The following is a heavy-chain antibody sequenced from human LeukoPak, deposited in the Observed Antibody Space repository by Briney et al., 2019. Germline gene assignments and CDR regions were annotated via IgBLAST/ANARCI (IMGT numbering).Heavy chain of an antibody. J-gene: IGHJ4*02. Sequence: GASVKVSCKASGYTFTSYYMHWVRQAPGQGLEWMGIINPSGGSTSYAQKFQGRVTMTRDMSTSTVYMELSSLRSEDTAVYYCARARGLILDYGDYGASLNPAEYDYWGQGTLVTVSS. CDR1: GYTFTSYY. D-gene: IGHD4-17*01. CDR2: INPSGGST. CDR3: ARARGLILDYGDYGASLNPAEYDY. V-gene: IGHV1-46*01.